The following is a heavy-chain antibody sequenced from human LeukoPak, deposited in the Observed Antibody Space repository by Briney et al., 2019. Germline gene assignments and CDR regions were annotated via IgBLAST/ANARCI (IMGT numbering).Heavy chain of an antibody. D-gene: IGHD1-1*01. CDR2: ISSSSSYT. J-gene: IGHJ4*02. CDR1: GFTFSSYS. Sequence: GGSLRLSCAASGFTFSSYSMSWVRQAPGPGLEWFSYISSSSSYTKYADSVKGRFTISRDNAKNSLYLQVNSLRAEDTAVYYCARGTGTTAYFDYWGQGTLVTVSS. CDR3: ARGTGTTAYFDY. V-gene: IGHV3-11*06.